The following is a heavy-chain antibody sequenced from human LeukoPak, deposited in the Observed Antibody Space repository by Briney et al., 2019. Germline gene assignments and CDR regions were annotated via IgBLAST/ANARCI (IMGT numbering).Heavy chain of an antibody. D-gene: IGHD4-23*01. V-gene: IGHV7-4-1*02. CDR1: GYTFTSYA. J-gene: IGHJ6*02. CDR3: ARDLRVVTEENYYYYGMDV. Sequence: GASVKVSCKASGYTFTSYAMNWVRQAPGQGLEWMGWINTNTGNPTYAQGFTGRFVFSLDTSVSTAYLQISSLKAEDTAVYYCARDLRVVTEENYYYYGMDVWGQGTTVTVSS. CDR2: INTNTGNP.